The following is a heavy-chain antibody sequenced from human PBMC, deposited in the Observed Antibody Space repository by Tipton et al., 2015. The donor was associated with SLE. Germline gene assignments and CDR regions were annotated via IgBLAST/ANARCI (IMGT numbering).Heavy chain of an antibody. J-gene: IGHJ4*02. CDR1: GFTFSNYG. CDR2: IRYDGNNK. Sequence: SLRLSCAASGFTFSNYGMHWVRQAPGKGLEWVAFIRYDGNNKYYADSVKGRFTISRDNSKNTLYLQMNSLRAEDRAVYYCARGSGYWGQGTLVTVSS. V-gene: IGHV3-30*02. CDR3: ARGSGY.